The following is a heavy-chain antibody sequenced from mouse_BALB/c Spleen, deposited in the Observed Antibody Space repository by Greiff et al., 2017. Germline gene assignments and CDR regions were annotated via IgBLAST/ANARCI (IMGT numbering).Heavy chain of an antibody. J-gene: IGHJ4*01. CDR2: ISSGSSTI. V-gene: IGHV5-17*02. Sequence: EVNVVESGGGLVQPGGSRKLSCAASGFTFSSFGMHWVRQAPEKGLEWVAYISSGSSTIYYADTVKGRFTISRDNPKNTLFLQMTSLRSEDTAMYYCARGRGSRYAMDYWGQGTSVTVSS. CDR3: ARGRGSRYAMDY. D-gene: IGHD1-1*01. CDR1: GFTFSSFG.